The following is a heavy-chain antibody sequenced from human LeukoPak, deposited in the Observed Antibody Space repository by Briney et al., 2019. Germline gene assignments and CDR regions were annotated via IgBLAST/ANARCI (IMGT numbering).Heavy chain of an antibody. J-gene: IGHJ5*02. D-gene: IGHD3-3*01. V-gene: IGHV3-7*01. CDR2: IKQDGSEK. CDR3: ASERFLEWFVWFDP. CDR1: GFTFSSYW. Sequence: GGSLRLSCAASGFTFSSYWMSWVRQAPGKGLEWAANIKQDGSEKYYVDSVKGRFTISRDNAKNSLYLQMNSLRAEDTAVYYCASERFLEWFVWFDPWGQGTLVTVSS.